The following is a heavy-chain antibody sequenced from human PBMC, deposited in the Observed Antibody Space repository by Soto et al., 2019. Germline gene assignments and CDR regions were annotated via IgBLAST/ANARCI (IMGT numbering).Heavy chain of an antibody. V-gene: IGHV2-5*01. J-gene: IGHJ5*02. CDR1: GFSLSTSGVG. D-gene: IGHD6-19*01. Sequence: QITLKESGPTLVKPTQTLTLTCTFSGFSLSTSGVGVGWIRQPPGKALEWLALIYWNDDKRYSPSLKSRLTITTDTSKNQVVLTMTNMDPVDTATYYCAHRRIAVAGPGNWFDPWGQGTLVTVSS. CDR3: AHRRIAVAGPGNWFDP. CDR2: IYWNDDK.